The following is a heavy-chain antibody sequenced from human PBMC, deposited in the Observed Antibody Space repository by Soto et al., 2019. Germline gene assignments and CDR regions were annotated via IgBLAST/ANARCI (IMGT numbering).Heavy chain of an antibody. CDR2: ISSSSSYI. V-gene: IGHV3-21*01. CDR3: ARDTYYYGSGSYSP. Sequence: EVQLVESGGGLVKPGGSLRLSCAASGFTFSSYSMNWVRQAQGQGLEWVSSISSSSSYIYYADSVKGRFTISRDNTKNSLYLQMNSLRAENMAVYYCARDTYYYGSGSYSPWGQGTLVTVSS. J-gene: IGHJ5*02. CDR1: GFTFSSYS. D-gene: IGHD3-10*01.